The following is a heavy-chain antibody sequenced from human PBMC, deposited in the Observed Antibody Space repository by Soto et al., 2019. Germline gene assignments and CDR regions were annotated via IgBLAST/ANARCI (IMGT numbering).Heavy chain of an antibody. CDR2: ISAYNGNT. CDR3: ARDLYYDSSGYYSNWFDP. V-gene: IGHV1-18*01. CDR1: GYTFTSYD. D-gene: IGHD3-22*01. Sequence: ASVKVSCKASGYTFTSYDINWVRQATGQGLEWMGWISAYNGNTNYAQKLQGRVTMTTDTSTSTAYMELRSLRSDDTAVYYCARDLYYDSSGYYSNWFDPWGQGTLVTVSS. J-gene: IGHJ5*02.